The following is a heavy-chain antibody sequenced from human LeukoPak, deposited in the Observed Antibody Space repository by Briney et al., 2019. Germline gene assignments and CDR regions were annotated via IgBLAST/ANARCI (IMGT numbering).Heavy chain of an antibody. J-gene: IGHJ4*02. V-gene: IGHV1-2*02. D-gene: IGHD3-22*01. CDR3: ASISHYDSSGYYYPAY. CDR1: GYTFTGYY. Sequence: WASVKVSCKASGYTFTGYYMHWVRQAPGQGLEWMGWINPNSGGTNYAQEFQGRVTMTRDTSISTAYMELSRLRSDDTAVYHCASISHYDSSGYYYPAYWGQGTLVTVSS. CDR2: INPNSGGT.